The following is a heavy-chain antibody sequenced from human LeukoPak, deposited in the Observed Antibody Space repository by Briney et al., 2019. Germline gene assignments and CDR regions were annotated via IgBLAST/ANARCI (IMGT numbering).Heavy chain of an antibody. CDR1: GFTFRSYS. CDR3: ARGLWFGTTDY. Sequence: GGSLRLSCAASGFTFRSYSMNWVRQAPGKGLEWVSSISSSSSYIYYADSVKGRFTISRDNAKNSLYLQMNSLRAEDTAVYYCARGLWFGTTDYWGQGTLVTVSS. V-gene: IGHV3-21*01. CDR2: ISSSSSYI. D-gene: IGHD3-10*01. J-gene: IGHJ4*02.